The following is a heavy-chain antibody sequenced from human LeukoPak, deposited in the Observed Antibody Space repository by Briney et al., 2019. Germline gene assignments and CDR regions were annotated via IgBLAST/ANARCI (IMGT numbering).Heavy chain of an antibody. CDR1: GGSFSGYN. V-gene: IGHV4-34*01. Sequence: PSETLSLTCAVYGGSFSGYNWSWIRQPPGKGLEWIGEINHSGSTKYNPSLKSRVTISVDTSKNQFSLKLSSVTAADTAVYYCARLPISYYGSAGPYGMDVWGKGTTATVSS. CDR3: ARLPISYYGSAGPYGMDV. CDR2: INHSGST. D-gene: IGHD3-10*01. J-gene: IGHJ6*04.